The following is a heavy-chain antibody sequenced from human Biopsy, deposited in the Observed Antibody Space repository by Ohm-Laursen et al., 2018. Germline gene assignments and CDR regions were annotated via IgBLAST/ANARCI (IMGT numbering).Heavy chain of an antibody. CDR2: ISSGGTTI. CDR1: GFTFQNAW. V-gene: IGHV3-11*04. CDR3: ARSPGRDRMDV. Sequence: SLRLSCAASGFTFQNAWMSWIRQAPGKGLEWVSYISSGGTTIYYADSVKGRFIVSRDNDKNSLYLQMNSLRAEDTAVYHCARSPGRDRMDVWGQGTTVIVSS. J-gene: IGHJ6*02. D-gene: IGHD1-14*01.